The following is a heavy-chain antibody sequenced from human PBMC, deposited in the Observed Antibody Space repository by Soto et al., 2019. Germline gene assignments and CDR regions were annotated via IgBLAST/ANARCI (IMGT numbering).Heavy chain of an antibody. J-gene: IGHJ6*02. D-gene: IGHD6-6*01. CDR1: GGTFSSYA. Sequence: SVKVSCKASGGTFSSYAISWVRQAPGQGLEWMGGIIPIFGTANYAQKFQGRVTITADESTSTAYMELSSLRSEDTAVYYCARGRPAIAALYYYRMDVWGQGTTVTVSS. CDR2: IIPIFGTA. V-gene: IGHV1-69*13. CDR3: ARGRPAIAALYYYRMDV.